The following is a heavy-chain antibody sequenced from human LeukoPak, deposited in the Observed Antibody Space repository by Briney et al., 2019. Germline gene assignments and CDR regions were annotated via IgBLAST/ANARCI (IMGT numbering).Heavy chain of an antibody. CDR2: IIPILGTT. J-gene: IGHJ4*02. CDR3: ARACASSCSSVFYY. D-gene: IGHD2-15*01. CDR1: GDTFSSYA. Sequence: SVKVSCKASGDTFSSYAYNWVRQAPGQGLGWMGRIIPILGTTNYAQKFQGRVTITTDESTSTAYMELSSLRSEDTAVYYCARACASSCSSVFYYWGKENLVTLS. V-gene: IGHV1-69*11.